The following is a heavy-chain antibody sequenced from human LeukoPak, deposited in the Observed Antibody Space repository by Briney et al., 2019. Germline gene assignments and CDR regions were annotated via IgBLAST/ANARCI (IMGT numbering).Heavy chain of an antibody. V-gene: IGHV4-34*01. Sequence: SETLSPTCPVHGESLTYHYWSWIRQPAGKGLEGIGEISHRGDTKYCPALKIRLTIAVDTSKSQVSLTLTSVTAADTAVYYYARVLNYFGSGTYGSPFGMDVWGQGTTVTVSS. J-gene: IGHJ6*02. CDR2: ISHRGDT. CDR3: ARVLNYFGSGTYGSPFGMDV. CDR1: GESLTYHY. D-gene: IGHD3-10*01.